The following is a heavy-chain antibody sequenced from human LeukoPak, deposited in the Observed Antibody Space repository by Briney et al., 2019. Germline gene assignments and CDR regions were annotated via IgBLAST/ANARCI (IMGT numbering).Heavy chain of an antibody. Sequence: GESLNISCKAYGYSFTTDWIGWVRQLPGKGLEWMGVISPAESDTRYSPSFQGQVTISADKSISTAYLQWSSLEASDTAMYYCARVPSQGGDYNLDHWGQGTLVTVSS. J-gene: IGHJ4*02. D-gene: IGHD2-21*02. V-gene: IGHV5-51*01. CDR3: ARVPSQGGDYNLDH. CDR1: GYSFTTDW. CDR2: ISPAESDT.